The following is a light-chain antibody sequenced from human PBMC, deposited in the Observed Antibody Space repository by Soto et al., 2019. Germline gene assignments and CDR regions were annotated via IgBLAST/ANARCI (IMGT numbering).Light chain of an antibody. J-gene: IGKJ1*01. V-gene: IGKV3-11*01. CDR1: QSVSSY. CDR3: QQRSNWPRT. CDR2: DAS. Sequence: DIVLTQSPATLSLSPGARATLSCRASQSVSSYLAWYQQKPGQAPRLLIYDASNRATGIPARFSGSGSGTDFTLTISSLEPEDFAVYYCQQRSNWPRTFGQGTKVDIK.